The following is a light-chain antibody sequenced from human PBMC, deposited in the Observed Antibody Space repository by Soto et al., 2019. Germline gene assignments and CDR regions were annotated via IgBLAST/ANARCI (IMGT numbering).Light chain of an antibody. V-gene: IGLV2-8*01. Sequence: QSALTQPPSPPGPPGQSATTSGPGFTFDVEDRYISWYQQRPGQAPKLMIYAVNQRPSGVPDRFSGSRSGNTASLIVSGLQTEDEAAYYCSSYAGPNFVVFGGGTKVTVL. CDR2: AVN. CDR1: TFDVEDRY. J-gene: IGLJ2*01. CDR3: SSYAGPNFVV.